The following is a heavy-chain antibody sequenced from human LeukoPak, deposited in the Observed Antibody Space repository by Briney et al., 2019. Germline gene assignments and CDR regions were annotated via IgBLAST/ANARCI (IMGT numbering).Heavy chain of an antibody. D-gene: IGHD5/OR15-5a*01. CDR3: ARERLRPNWFDP. J-gene: IGHJ5*02. CDR1: GFTFSSYS. V-gene: IGHV3-21*01. CDR2: ISSSSSYI. Sequence: GGSLRLSCAASGFTFSSYSMNWVRQAPGKGLEWVSSISSSSSYIYYADSVKGRFTISRDNAKNSLYLQMNSLRAEDTAVNYCARERLRPNWFDPWGQGTLVTVSS.